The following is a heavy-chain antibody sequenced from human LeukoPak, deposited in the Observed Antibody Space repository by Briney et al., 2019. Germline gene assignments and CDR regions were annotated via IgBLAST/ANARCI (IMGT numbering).Heavy chain of an antibody. CDR1: GGSFSGYY. V-gene: IGHV4-34*01. CDR2: INHSGST. J-gene: IGHJ4*02. Sequence: SETLSLTCAVYGGSFSGYYWSWIRQPPGKGLEWIGEINHSGSTNYNPSLKSRVTISVDTSKNQFSLKLSSVTAADTAVYYCARLRGYSLSWGQGTPVTVSS. D-gene: IGHD5-18*01. CDR3: ARLRGYSLS.